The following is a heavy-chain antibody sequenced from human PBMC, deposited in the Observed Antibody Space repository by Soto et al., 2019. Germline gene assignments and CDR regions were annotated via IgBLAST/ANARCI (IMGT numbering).Heavy chain of an antibody. CDR2: ISGYNGNT. J-gene: IGHJ6*01. CDR3: ARGAYFYYYARDG. V-gene: IGHV1-18*01. Sequence: ASVKVSCKASGYTFTSFGINWVRQAPGQGLEWMGWISGYNGNTNYAQNLQDRVTMTRDTSTSTAYMELRSLRSDDTAVYYCARGAYFYYYARDGLWRRTTVTLCS. CDR1: GYTFTSFG.